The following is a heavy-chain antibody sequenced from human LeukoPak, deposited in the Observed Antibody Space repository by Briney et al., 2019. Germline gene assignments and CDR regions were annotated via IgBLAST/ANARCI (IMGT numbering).Heavy chain of an antibody. CDR1: GYTFTAYS. V-gene: IGHV1-2*02. D-gene: IGHD2-2*01. CDR3: ARVGVEGASCYDY. J-gene: IGHJ4*02. Sequence: EASLKVSCKASGYTFTAYSMHWVRQAPGQGLEWMGWINPNSGVTNYAQKFQGRVTMTRDTSISTAYMELSSLRSDDTAVYYCARVGVEGASCYDYWGQGTLVTVSS. CDR2: INPNSGVT.